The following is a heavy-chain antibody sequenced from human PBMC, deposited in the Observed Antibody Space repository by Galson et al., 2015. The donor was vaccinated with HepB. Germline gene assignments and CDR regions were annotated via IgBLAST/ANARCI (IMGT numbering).Heavy chain of an antibody. CDR3: TSHIWSGYPYFDY. J-gene: IGHJ4*02. Sequence: SLRLSCAASGFTFSGSAMHWARQASGKGLEWVGRIRSKANSYATAYAASVKGRFTISRDDSKNTAYLQMNSLKTEDTAVYYCTSHIWSGYPYFDYWGQGTLVTVSS. D-gene: IGHD3-3*01. V-gene: IGHV3-73*01. CDR2: IRSKANSYAT. CDR1: GFTFSGSA.